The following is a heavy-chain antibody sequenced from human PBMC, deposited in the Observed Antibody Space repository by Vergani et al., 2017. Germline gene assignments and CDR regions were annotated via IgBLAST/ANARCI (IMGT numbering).Heavy chain of an antibody. J-gene: IGHJ6*02. Sequence: QVQLVETGGGVVQPGGSLRLYCATSGFSFNTYGAHWVRQAPGKGLEWVAFIRYDGSNKYYADSVKGRFTISRDNSKNTLYLQMNSLRAEDTAVYYCRGLGYRPNGMDVWGQGTTVTVSS. CDR3: RGLGYRPNGMDV. V-gene: IGHV3-30*02. D-gene: IGHD5-18*01. CDR2: IRYDGSNK. CDR1: GFSFNTYG.